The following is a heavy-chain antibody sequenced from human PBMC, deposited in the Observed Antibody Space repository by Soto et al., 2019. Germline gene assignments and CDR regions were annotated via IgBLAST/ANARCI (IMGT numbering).Heavy chain of an antibody. CDR2: ISSSSSYI. CDR1: GFTFSSYS. Sequence: EVQLVESGGGLVKPGGSLRLSCAASGFTFSSYSMNWVRQAPGKGLEWVSSISSSSSYIYYADSVKGRFTISRDNAKNSLYLQMNSLRAEDTAVYYCARDPSITGTTHVGYFDYWGQGTLVTVSS. CDR3: ARDPSITGTTHVGYFDY. J-gene: IGHJ4*02. V-gene: IGHV3-21*01. D-gene: IGHD1-20*01.